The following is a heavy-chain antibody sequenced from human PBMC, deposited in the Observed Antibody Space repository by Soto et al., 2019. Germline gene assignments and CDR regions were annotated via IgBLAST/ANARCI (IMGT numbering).Heavy chain of an antibody. CDR3: ARAGINLLDP. CDR1: GYVFTSFH. CDR2: INPSDGRT. V-gene: IGHV1-46*01. Sequence: QVQLVQSGAEVKKPGASVKLSCKASGYVFTSFHMHWVRQAPGQGLEWMGMINPSDGRTEYAPKFQGRVTMTSATSTSTVYMVLNPLRSEATAVYYCARAGINLLDPWGQGTLVTVSA. J-gene: IGHJ5*02. D-gene: IGHD6-13*01.